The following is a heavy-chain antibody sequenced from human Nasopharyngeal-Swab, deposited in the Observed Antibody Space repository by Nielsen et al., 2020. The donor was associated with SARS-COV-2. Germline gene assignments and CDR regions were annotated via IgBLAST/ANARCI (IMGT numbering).Heavy chain of an antibody. CDR3: AREGYSSGWYGN. Sequence: GESLKISCAASGFTFSNAWMSWVRQAPGKGLEWVGRIKSKTDGGTTDYAAPVKGRFTISRDDSKNTLYLQMNSLKTEDTAVYYCAREGYSSGWYGNWGQGTLVTVSS. V-gene: IGHV3-15*01. CDR2: IKSKTDGGTT. J-gene: IGHJ4*02. CDR1: GFTFSNAW. D-gene: IGHD6-19*01.